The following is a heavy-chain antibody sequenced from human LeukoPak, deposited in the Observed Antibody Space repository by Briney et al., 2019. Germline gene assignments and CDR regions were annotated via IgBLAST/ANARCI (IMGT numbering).Heavy chain of an antibody. J-gene: IGHJ4*02. CDR2: ISAYNGNT. CDR3: ARDVVSYYYDSSGYYLDYYFDY. V-gene: IGHV1-18*01. CDR1: GYTFSSYG. Sequence: ASVKVSCKASGYTFSSYGISWVRQAPGQGLEWMGWISAYNGNTNYAQKLQGRVTMTTDTSTTTAYMELRSLRSDDTAVYYCARDVVSYYYDSSGYYLDYYFDYWGQGTLVTVSS. D-gene: IGHD3-22*01.